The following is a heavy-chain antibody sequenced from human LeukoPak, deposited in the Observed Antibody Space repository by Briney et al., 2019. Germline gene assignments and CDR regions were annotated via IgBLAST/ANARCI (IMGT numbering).Heavy chain of an antibody. D-gene: IGHD3-22*01. J-gene: IGHJ4*02. CDR3: AKVDYYYDSSGYFFDY. V-gene: IGHV3-30*02. CDR1: GFTFSSYG. CDR2: IRYDGSNK. Sequence: GGSLRLSCAASGFTFSSYGMPWVRQAPGKGLEWVALIRYDGSNKYYADSVKGRFTISRDNSKNTLYLQMNSLRAEDTAVYYCAKVDYYYDSSGYFFDYWGQGTLVTVSS.